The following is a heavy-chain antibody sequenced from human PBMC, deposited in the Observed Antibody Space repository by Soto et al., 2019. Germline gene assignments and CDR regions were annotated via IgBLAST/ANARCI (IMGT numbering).Heavy chain of an antibody. J-gene: IGHJ4*02. D-gene: IGHD2-2*01. CDR2: INHSGST. Sequence: SETLSLTCAVYGGSFSGYYWSWIRQPPGKGLEWIGEINHSGSTNYNPSLKSRVTISVDTSKNQFSLKLSSVTAADTAVYYCARGLPYQLLRRGLFDYWGQGTLVTVSS. V-gene: IGHV4-34*01. CDR1: GGSFSGYY. CDR3: ARGLPYQLLRRGLFDY.